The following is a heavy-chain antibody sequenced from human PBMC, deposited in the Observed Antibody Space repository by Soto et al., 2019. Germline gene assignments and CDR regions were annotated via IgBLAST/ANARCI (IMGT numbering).Heavy chain of an antibody. CDR1: GFTFSSYA. Sequence: QVQLVESGGGVVQPGRSLRLSCAASGFTFSSYAMHWVRQAPGKGLEWVAVISYDGSNKYYADSVKGRFTISRDNSKNTLYLQMNSLRAEDTAVYYCARDGRNWNYGGYFDYWGQGTLVTVSS. D-gene: IGHD1-7*01. CDR2: ISYDGSNK. V-gene: IGHV3-30-3*01. CDR3: ARDGRNWNYGGYFDY. J-gene: IGHJ4*02.